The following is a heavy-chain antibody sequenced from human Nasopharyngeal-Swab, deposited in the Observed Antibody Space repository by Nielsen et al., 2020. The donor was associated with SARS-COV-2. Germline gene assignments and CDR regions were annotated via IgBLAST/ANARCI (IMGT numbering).Heavy chain of an antibody. J-gene: IGHJ1*01. CDR1: GLTASSTY. Sequence: GGSLRLSCAVSGLTASSTYMSWVRQAPGKGLEWVSVTEIGGITHYADSVKGRFTISRDSSTNTLYLQMNSLRVEDTAVYYCARDLGGGYCTTINCLGSWGQGTLVTVSS. CDR3: ARDLGGGYCTTINCLGS. V-gene: IGHV3-53*01. CDR2: TEIGGIT. D-gene: IGHD2-8*01.